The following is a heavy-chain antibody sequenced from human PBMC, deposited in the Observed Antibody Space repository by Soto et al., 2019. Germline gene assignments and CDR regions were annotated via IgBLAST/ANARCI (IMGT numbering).Heavy chain of an antibody. CDR3: ARGNGFGVVIEDY. CDR1: GGSISSYY. V-gene: IGHV4-59*08. D-gene: IGHD3-3*01. J-gene: IGHJ4*02. CDR2: IYYSGST. Sequence: SETLSLTCTVSGGSISSYYWSWIRQPPGKGLEWIGYIYYSGSTNYNPSFKNRVTISVDTSKNQFSMKLSTVTAADTAVYYGARGNGFGVVIEDYWGQGTLVTVSS.